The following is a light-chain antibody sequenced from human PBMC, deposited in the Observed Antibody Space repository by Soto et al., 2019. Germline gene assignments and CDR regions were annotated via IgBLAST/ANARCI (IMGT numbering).Light chain of an antibody. CDR1: SSNIGGNS. Sequence: QSVLTQPPSVSAAPGQKVTISCSGSSSNIGGNSVSWYQQLPGTAPKLLIYDDNKRPSGIPDRFSGSKSGTSATLGITGFQTGDEADYYCGSWDSSLSADXFGTGHKVTV. CDR3: GSWDSSLSADX. V-gene: IGLV1-51*01. CDR2: DDN. J-gene: IGLJ1*01.